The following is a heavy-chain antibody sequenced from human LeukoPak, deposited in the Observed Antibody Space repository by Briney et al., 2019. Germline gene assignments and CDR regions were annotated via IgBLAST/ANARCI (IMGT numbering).Heavy chain of an antibody. V-gene: IGHV3-21*01. D-gene: IGHD6-13*01. J-gene: IGHJ5*02. Sequence: GGSLRLSCAASGFTFSSYSINWVRQAPGKGLEWVSSISSSSSYIYYADSVKGRFTISRDNAKNSLYLQMNSLRAEDTAVYYCARVAAAGRINWFDPWGQGTLVTVSS. CDR3: ARVAAAGRINWFDP. CDR1: GFTFSSYS. CDR2: ISSSSSYI.